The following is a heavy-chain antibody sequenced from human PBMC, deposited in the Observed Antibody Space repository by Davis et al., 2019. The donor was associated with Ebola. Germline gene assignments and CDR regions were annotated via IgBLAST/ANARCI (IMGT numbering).Heavy chain of an antibody. CDR1: GFTFSSYS. Sequence: PGGSLRLSCAASGFTFSSYSMNWVRQAPGKGLEWVSSISSSSSYIYYADSVKGRFTISRGNAKNSLYLQMNSLRAEDTAVYYCAKLYSGDYGPFFDYWGQGTLVTVSS. CDR3: AKLYSGDYGPFFDY. V-gene: IGHV3-21*01. CDR2: ISSSSSYI. J-gene: IGHJ4*02. D-gene: IGHD4-17*01.